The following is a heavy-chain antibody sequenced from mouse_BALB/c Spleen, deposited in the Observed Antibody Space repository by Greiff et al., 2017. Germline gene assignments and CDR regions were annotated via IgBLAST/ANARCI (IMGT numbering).Heavy chain of an antibody. CDR3: ARQGLYYAMDY. D-gene: IGHD6-1*01. J-gene: IGHJ4*01. V-gene: IGHV5-9-3*01. CDR1: GFTFSSYA. CDR2: ISSGGSYT. Sequence: EVHLVESGGGLVKPGGSLKLSCEASGFTFSSYAMSWVRQTPEKRLEWVATISSGGSYTYYPDSVKGRFTISRDNANNTLYLQMSSLRSEDTAMYYCARQGLYYAMDYWGQGTSVTVSS.